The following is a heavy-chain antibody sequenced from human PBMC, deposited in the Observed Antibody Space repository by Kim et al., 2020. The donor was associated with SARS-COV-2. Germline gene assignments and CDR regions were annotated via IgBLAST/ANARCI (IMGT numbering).Heavy chain of an antibody. J-gene: IGHJ4*02. CDR3: AKAGEYSSSSWFDC. CDR1: GFTFNNYA. Sequence: GGSLRLSCAASGFTFNNYAMSWVRQAPGKGLEWVSSISGSGSITYYADSVKGRFILSRDNSKNAFYVQMNSLSAEDTAIYYCAKAGEYSSSSWFDCWGQGTLVTVSS. CDR2: ISGSGSIT. V-gene: IGHV3-23*01. D-gene: IGHD6-6*01.